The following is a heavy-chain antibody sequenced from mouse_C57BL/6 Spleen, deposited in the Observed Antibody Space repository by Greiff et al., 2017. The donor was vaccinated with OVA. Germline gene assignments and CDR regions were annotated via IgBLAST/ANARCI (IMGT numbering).Heavy chain of an antibody. CDR2: INPSSGYT. CDR1: GYTFTSYT. Sequence: QVQLQQSGADLARPGASVKMSCKASGYTFTSYTMHWVKQRPGQGLEWIGYINPSSGYTKYNQKFKDKDTLTADKSSSTAYMQLSSLTSEDSAVYYCARFDVYYFDYWGQGTTLTVSS. CDR3: ARFDVYYFDY. J-gene: IGHJ2*01. V-gene: IGHV1-4*01.